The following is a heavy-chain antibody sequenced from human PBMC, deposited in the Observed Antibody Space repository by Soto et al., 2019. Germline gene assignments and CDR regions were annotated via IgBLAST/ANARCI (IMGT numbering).Heavy chain of an antibody. J-gene: IGHJ4*02. D-gene: IGHD3-22*01. V-gene: IGHV1-3*01. CDR3: ARVTYYYDSSGYSALDY. CDR2: INAGNGNT. CDR1: GYTFTSYA. Sequence: ASVEVSCKASGYTFTSYAIHWVRQAPGQRLEWMGWINAGNGNTKYSQKFQGRVTITRDTSASTAYMELSSLRSEDTAVYYCARVTYYYDSSGYSALDYWGQGTLVNVSS.